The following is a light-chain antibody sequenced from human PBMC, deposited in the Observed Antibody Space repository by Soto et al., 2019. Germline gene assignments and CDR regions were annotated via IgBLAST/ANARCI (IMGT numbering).Light chain of an antibody. CDR2: DAS. J-gene: IGKJ3*01. CDR3: QQYDNLPLT. CDR1: HDIANY. Sequence: DIQMTQSPSSLSASVRDRVTITCQASHDIANYLNWYQQKPGKAPKLLIYDASNLETGVPSRFSGSGSGTDFILTINSLQPEDIATYYCQQYDNLPLTFGPGTKVDIK. V-gene: IGKV1-33*01.